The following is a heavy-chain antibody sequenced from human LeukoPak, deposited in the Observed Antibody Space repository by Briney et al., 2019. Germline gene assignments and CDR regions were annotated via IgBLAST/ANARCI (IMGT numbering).Heavy chain of an antibody. J-gene: IGHJ4*02. CDR2: IYSDDYT. Sequence: GGSLRLSCAASGFTVSSYYLSWVRQAPGKGLEWVSVIYSDDYTYYADSVQGRLTISRDNSKNTLHLQMNSLRAEDTAVYYCARGSERRLAAGPGPFDYWGQGTLVTASS. CDR3: ARGSERRLAAGPGPFDY. D-gene: IGHD6-6*01. V-gene: IGHV3-53*01. CDR1: GFTVSSYY.